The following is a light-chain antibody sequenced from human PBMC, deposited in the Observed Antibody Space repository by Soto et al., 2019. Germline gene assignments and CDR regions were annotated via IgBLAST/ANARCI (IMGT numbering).Light chain of an antibody. CDR1: QSINTW. J-gene: IGKJ1*01. CDR2: DAF. Sequence: DIQMTQSPSTLSASVGDRVTITCRASQSINTWLAWYQQKPGQAPKLLIYDAFSLESGVPLRFSGSGSGTEFTLTISSLQSEDFAVYYCQQYNNWPRTFGQGTKVDIK. CDR3: QQYNNWPRT. V-gene: IGKV1-5*01.